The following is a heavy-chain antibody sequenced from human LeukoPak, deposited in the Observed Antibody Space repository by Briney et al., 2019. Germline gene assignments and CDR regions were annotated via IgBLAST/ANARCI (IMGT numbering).Heavy chain of an antibody. Sequence: PGGSLRLSCAASGFTFSSYAMHWVRQAPGKGLEWVAVISYDGSNKYYADSVKGRFTISRDNSKNTLYLQMNSLRAEDTAVYYCAKSLWIVVVPQHRGAFDIWGQGTMVTVSS. CDR3: AKSLWIVVVPQHRGAFDI. D-gene: IGHD3-22*01. CDR1: GFTFSSYA. V-gene: IGHV3-30*18. J-gene: IGHJ3*02. CDR2: ISYDGSNK.